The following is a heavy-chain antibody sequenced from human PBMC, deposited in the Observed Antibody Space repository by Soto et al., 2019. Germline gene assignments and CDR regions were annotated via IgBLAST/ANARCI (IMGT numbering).Heavy chain of an antibody. CDR2: ISSSSSYT. D-gene: IGHD3-22*01. CDR3: ARDNDYYDNSGYYNAFDI. V-gene: IGHV3-11*06. CDR1: GFTFSDYY. Sequence: GGSLRLSCAASGFTFSDYYMSWIRQAPWKGLEWVSYISSSSSYTNYADSVKGRFTISRDKAKNSLYLRMNSLRAEDTAVYYCARDNDYYDNSGYYNAFDIWGQGPMVTVSS. J-gene: IGHJ3*02.